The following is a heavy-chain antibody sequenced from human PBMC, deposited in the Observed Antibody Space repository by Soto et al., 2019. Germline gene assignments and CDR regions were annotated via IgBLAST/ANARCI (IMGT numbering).Heavy chain of an antibody. CDR2: IFHTGTT. Sequence: SETLSLTCTVSGGSITNYYYSWIRQPPGRGLEWIGYIFHTGTTSYNPSLKSRVTLSVDTSQSQFSLKLNSVTAADTAVYYCTTEAYDNSGSLAFDIWGPGTLVTVSS. V-gene: IGHV4-59*08. CDR3: TTEAYDNSGSLAFDI. D-gene: IGHD3-22*01. J-gene: IGHJ3*02. CDR1: GGSITNYY.